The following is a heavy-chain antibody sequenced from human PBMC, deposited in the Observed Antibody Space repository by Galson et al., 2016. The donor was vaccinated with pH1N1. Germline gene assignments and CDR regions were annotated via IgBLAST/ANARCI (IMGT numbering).Heavy chain of an antibody. CDR3: ASGLRHFASLPIDS. D-gene: IGHD3-9*01. Sequence: SVKVSCKASGYTFNALYVYWVRQAPGQGLEWMGRINGNSGATKYAQRFQGRVTVTRDSSITTSYMELSNLTPDDTALYFCASGLRHFASLPIDSWGQGTLVSVSS. J-gene: IGHJ5*01. CDR1: GYTFNALY. CDR2: INGNSGAT. V-gene: IGHV1-2*06.